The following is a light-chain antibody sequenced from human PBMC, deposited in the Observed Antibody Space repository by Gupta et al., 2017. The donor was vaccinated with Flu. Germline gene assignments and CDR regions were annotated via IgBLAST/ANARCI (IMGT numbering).Light chain of an antibody. Sequence: EIVLTQSPGTLSLSPGERAILSCRTSQSLGNDYLAWYPHKPGQAPRLRIYAATSRATGITNKLRGSGSGPDFTLTISTLETEDFAVYEGQKDRRSRWTFGQGTKLE. CDR2: AAT. CDR3: QKDRRSRWT. CDR1: QSLGNDY. J-gene: IGKJ1*01. V-gene: IGKV3-20*01.